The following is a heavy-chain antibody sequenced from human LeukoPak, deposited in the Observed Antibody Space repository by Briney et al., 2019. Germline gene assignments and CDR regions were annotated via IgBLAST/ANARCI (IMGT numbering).Heavy chain of an antibody. D-gene: IGHD3-10*01. V-gene: IGHV1-69*01. CDR3: ARDPGSYYYGSGTNWFDP. CDR2: IISIFGTA. CDR1: RGTFSSYA. Sequence: ASVKVSCKASRGTFSSYAISWVRQAPGQGLEWMGGIISIFGTANYAQKFQGRVTITADESTSTAYMELSSLRSEDTAVYYCARDPGSYYYGSGTNWFDPWGQGTLVTVSS. J-gene: IGHJ5*02.